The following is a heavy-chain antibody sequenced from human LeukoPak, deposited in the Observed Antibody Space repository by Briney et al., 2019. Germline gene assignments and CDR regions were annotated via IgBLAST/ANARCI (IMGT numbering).Heavy chain of an antibody. CDR3: TTAGYTYGTDY. CDR2: IYHSGST. D-gene: IGHD5-18*01. Sequence: SGTLSLTCAVSGGSISSTNWWTWVRQPPGKGLEWIGEIYHSGSTNYNPSLKSRVTISVDKSTNQFSLKLSSVTAADTAVYYCTTAGYTYGTDYWGQGTLVTVSS. J-gene: IGHJ4*02. V-gene: IGHV4-4*02. CDR1: GGSISSTNW.